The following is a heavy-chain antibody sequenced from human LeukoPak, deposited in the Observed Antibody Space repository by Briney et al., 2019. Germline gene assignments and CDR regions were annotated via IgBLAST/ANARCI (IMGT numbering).Heavy chain of an antibody. J-gene: IGHJ3*02. CDR3: ARARGYSYGYSPFDAFDI. CDR2: INSDGSST. CDR1: GFTFSSYW. D-gene: IGHD5-18*01. V-gene: IGHV3-74*01. Sequence: GGSLRLSCAASGFTFSSYWMHWVRQAPGKGLVWVSRINSDGSSTTYADSVKGRFTISRDNAKNTLYLQMNSLRAEDTAVYYCARARGYSYGYSPFDAFDIWGQGTMVTVSS.